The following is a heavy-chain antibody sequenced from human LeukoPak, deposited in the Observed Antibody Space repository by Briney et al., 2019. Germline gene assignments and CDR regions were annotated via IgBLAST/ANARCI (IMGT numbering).Heavy chain of an antibody. J-gene: IGHJ6*03. V-gene: IGHV1-46*01. Sequence: ASVKVSCKASGYTFTSYYMHWVRQAPGQGLEWMGIINPSGGSTSYAQKFQGRVTLTRDMSTSTVYMELSSLRSEDTAVYYCARGRKIAARLYYYYYMDVWGKGTTVTVSS. CDR2: INPSGGST. D-gene: IGHD6-6*01. CDR1: GYTFTSYY. CDR3: ARGRKIAARLYYYYYMDV.